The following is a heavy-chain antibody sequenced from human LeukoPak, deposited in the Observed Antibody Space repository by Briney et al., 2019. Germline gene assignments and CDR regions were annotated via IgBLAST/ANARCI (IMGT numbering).Heavy chain of an antibody. CDR3: ARGTSQWEPRRNFGD. CDR1: GYTFTSYD. J-gene: IGHJ4*02. Sequence: ASVKVSCKASGYTFTSYDMNWVRQAPGQGLEWMGWINPNTGNPTYAQGFTGRFVFSVDTSVNTAYLQISSLKAEDTAVYYCARGTSQWEPRRNFGDWGQGTLVTVSS. CDR2: INPNTGNP. D-gene: IGHD1-26*01. V-gene: IGHV7-4-1*02.